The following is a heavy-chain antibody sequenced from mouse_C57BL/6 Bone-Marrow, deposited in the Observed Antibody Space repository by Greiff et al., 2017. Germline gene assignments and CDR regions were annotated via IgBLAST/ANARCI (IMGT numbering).Heavy chain of an antibody. Sequence: QVQLQQSGAELVRPGASVKLSCKASGYTFTDYYINWVKQRPGQGLEWIARIYPGSGNTYYNEKFKGKATLTAEKSSSTAYMQLSSLTSEDSAVYFCAREGDWVDFDCWGQGTTLTVSS. CDR3: AREGDWVDFDC. J-gene: IGHJ2*01. CDR2: IYPGSGNT. CDR1: GYTFTDYY. D-gene: IGHD4-1*01. V-gene: IGHV1-76*01.